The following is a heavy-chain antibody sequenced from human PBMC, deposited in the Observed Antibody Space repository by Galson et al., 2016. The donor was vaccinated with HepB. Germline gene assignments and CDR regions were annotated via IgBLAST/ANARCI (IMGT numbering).Heavy chain of an antibody. J-gene: IGHJ4*02. CDR3: AKGFTPAFDY. V-gene: IGHV3-23*01. D-gene: IGHD2-2*01. CDR1: GFTFSSYA. CDR2: ISGSDDTT. Sequence: SLRLSCAASGFTFSSYAMSWVRQAPGKGLEWVSAISGSDDTTYYADSVKGRFTISRDNSKNTLYLQMNSLRAEDTAAYYCAKGFTPAFDYWGQGTLVTVSS.